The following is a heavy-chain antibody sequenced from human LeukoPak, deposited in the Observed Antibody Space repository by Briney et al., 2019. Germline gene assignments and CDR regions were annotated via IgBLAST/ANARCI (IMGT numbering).Heavy chain of an antibody. CDR1: GGSISSSSYY. J-gene: IGHJ4*02. CDR3: ARGGRERKGFDY. V-gene: IGHV4-39*07. Sequence: SETLSLTCTVSGGSISSSSYYWGWIRQPPGKGLEWIGSIYYSGSTYYNPSPKSRVTISVDTSKNQFSLKLSSVNAADTAVYYCARGGRERKGFDYWGQGTLVTVSS. CDR2: IYYSGST. D-gene: IGHD1-1*01.